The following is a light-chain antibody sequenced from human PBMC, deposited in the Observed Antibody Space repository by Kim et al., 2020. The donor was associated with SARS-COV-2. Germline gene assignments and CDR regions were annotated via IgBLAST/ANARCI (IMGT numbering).Light chain of an antibody. CDR3: QVWDSSTAWV. J-gene: IGLJ3*02. CDR1: NIGNKN. V-gene: IGLV3-9*01. CDR2: RDS. Sequence: VGLGQAARVTCGGNNIGNKNVHWYQQKPGQAPVLVIYRDSNRPSGIPERFSGSNSGNTATLTISRAQAGDEADYYCQVWDSSTAWVFGGGTQLTVL.